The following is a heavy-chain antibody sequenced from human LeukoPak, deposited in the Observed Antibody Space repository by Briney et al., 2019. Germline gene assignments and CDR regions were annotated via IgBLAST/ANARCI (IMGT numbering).Heavy chain of an antibody. Sequence: HTGGSLRLSCAASGFTFSSYWMSWVRQAPGKGLEWVANIKQDGSEKYYVDSVKGRFTISRDNAKNSLYLQMNSLRAEDTAVYYCARTSSGPNYYYYYMDVWGKGTTVTVSS. CDR1: GFTFSSYW. V-gene: IGHV3-7*01. D-gene: IGHD3-22*01. CDR2: IKQDGSEK. CDR3: ARTSSGPNYYYYYMDV. J-gene: IGHJ6*03.